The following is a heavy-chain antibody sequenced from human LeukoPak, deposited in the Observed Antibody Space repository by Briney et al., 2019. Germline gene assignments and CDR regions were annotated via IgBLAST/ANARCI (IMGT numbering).Heavy chain of an antibody. CDR3: ARDGLYQDSDGFDSESFDY. CDR1: GFTFSSYG. CDR2: IRYDGSNK. D-gene: IGHD2-2*01. J-gene: IGHJ4*02. V-gene: IGHV3-30*02. Sequence: GGSLRLSCAASGFTFSSYGMHWVRQAPGKGLEWVAFIRYDGSNKYYADSVKGRFTISRDNSKNTVFLEMNSLRVEDTAVYFCARDGLYQDSDGFDSESFDYWGQGTLVTVSS.